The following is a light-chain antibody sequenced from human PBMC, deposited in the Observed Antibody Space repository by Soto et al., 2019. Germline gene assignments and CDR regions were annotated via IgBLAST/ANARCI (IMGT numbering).Light chain of an antibody. V-gene: IGKV3-15*01. Sequence: EMVVTQSPATLSVSPGERATLSCRASQDVSSYLAWYQQKPGQAPRLLIYDASTRATGIPERFSGSGSGTEFTLTISSLQSEDFAVYYCQQYNNWPPAYTFGQGTKVDIK. J-gene: IGKJ2*01. CDR3: QQYNNWPPAYT. CDR2: DAS. CDR1: QDVSSY.